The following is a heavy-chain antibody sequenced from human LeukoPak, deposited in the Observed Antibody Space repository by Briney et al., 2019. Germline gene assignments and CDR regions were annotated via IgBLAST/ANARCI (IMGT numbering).Heavy chain of an antibody. CDR1: GYSISSGYH. CDR2: IYHCGST. Sequence: SETLSLTCTVSGYSISSGYHWGWIRHPPGKGLEWIGSIYHCGSTYYNPSLQSRLTITVDTSKKQCSLKLSSVTAPDTAVYYCARHVGFITMVRGVINNNWFDPWGQGTLVTVSS. D-gene: IGHD3-10*01. CDR3: ARHVGFITMVRGVINNNWFDP. V-gene: IGHV4-38-2*02. J-gene: IGHJ5*02.